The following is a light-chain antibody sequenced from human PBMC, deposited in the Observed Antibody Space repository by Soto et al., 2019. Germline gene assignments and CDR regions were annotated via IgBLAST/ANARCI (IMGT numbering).Light chain of an antibody. CDR2: EVT. J-gene: IGLJ1*01. CDR3: SSYTSSSTLGV. V-gene: IGLV2-14*01. CDR1: GSDVGFYNY. Sequence: QSALTQPPSASGSPGQSVTISCTGSGSDVGFYNYVSWYQQHPGKVPKLMIYEVTNRPSGVSNRFSGSKSGNTASLTISGLQAEDEADYYCSSYTSSSTLGVFGTGTKLTVL.